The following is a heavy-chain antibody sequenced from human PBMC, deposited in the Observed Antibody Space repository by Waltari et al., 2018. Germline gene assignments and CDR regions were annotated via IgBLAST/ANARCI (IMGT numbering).Heavy chain of an antibody. V-gene: IGHV3-23*01. D-gene: IGHD3-22*01. CDR3: ARHLYSIDYLELAK. Sequence: EEHLLESGGGLAQPGGSLRLSCAASGFNFISYDMRWVRQAPGKGLEWVSGISDSGVITKYADSVKGRFTVSRDNSKNTVFLHLNSLRAEDTAIYYCARHLYSIDYLELAKWGQGTLVTVSS. CDR2: ISDSGVIT. CDR1: GFNFISYD. J-gene: IGHJ4*02.